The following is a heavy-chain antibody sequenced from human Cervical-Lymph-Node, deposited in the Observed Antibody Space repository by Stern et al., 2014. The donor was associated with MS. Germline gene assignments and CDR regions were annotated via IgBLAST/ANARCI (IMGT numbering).Heavy chain of an antibody. V-gene: IGHV4-31*03. CDR2: IYYSGST. J-gene: IGHJ4*02. CDR3: ARGRDGYKSHFDY. CDR1: GGSISSGGYY. Sequence: QVQLQESGPGLVKPSQTLSLTCTVSGGSISSGGYYWSWIRPHPGKGLEWIGYIYYSGSTYYNPSLKSRVTISVDTSKNQFSLKLSSVTAADTAVYYCARGRDGYKSHFDYWGQGTLVTVSS. D-gene: IGHD5-24*01.